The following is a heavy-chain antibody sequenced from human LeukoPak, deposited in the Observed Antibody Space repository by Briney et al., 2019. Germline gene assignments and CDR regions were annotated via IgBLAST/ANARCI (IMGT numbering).Heavy chain of an antibody. J-gene: IGHJ5*02. V-gene: IGHV3-7*01. Sequence: GGSLRLSCAASGFTFSSYWMSWVRQAPGKGLEWVANIKQDGSEKYYVDSVKGRFTISRDNAKNSLYLQMNSLRAEDTAVYYCAREETIAAAGGDWSDPWGQGTLVTVSS. CDR1: GFTFSSYW. CDR2: IKQDGSEK. D-gene: IGHD6-13*01. CDR3: AREETIAAAGGDWSDP.